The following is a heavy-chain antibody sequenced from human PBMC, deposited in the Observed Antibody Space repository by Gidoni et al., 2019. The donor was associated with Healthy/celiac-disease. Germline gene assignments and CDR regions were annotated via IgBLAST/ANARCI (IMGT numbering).Heavy chain of an antibody. J-gene: IGHJ4*02. V-gene: IGHV4-61*02. CDR2: IYTSGST. CDR3: ASTAVGGLGLDY. Sequence: QVQLQESGPGLVKPSQTLSLTCTVSGGSISSGSYYWSWIRQPAGKGLEWIGRIYTSGSTNYNPSLKSRVTISVDTSKNQFSLKLSSVTAADTAVYYCASTAVGGLGLDYWGQGTLVTVSS. D-gene: IGHD3-16*01. CDR1: GGSISSGSYY.